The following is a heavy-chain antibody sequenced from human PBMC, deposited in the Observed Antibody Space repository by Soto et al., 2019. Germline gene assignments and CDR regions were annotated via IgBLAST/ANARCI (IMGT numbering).Heavy chain of an antibody. CDR2: INHSGST. J-gene: IGHJ6*02. Sequence: PSETLSLTCAVYGGSFSGYYWSWIRQPPGKGLEWIGEINHSGSTNYNPSLKSRVTISVDTSKNQFSLKLSSVTAADTAVYYCALRIAAADGLYYYYGMDVWGQGTTVTVSS. D-gene: IGHD6-13*01. CDR1: GGSFSGYY. V-gene: IGHV4-34*01. CDR3: ALRIAAADGLYYYYGMDV.